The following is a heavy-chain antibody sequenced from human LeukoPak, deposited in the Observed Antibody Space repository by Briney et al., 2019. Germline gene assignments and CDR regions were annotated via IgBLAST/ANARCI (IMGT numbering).Heavy chain of an antibody. J-gene: IGHJ4*02. CDR1: GGSISGYY. CDR3: ARTYYDFRSGYSLNFDY. V-gene: IGHV4-59*01. D-gene: IGHD3-3*01. Sequence: PSETLSLTCTVSGGSISGYYWSWIRQPPGKGLEWIGGIYYSGSTNYNPSLKSRVTISVDTSKNQFSLKLSSVTAADTAVYYCARTYYDFRSGYSLNFDYWGQGTLVTVSS. CDR2: IYYSGST.